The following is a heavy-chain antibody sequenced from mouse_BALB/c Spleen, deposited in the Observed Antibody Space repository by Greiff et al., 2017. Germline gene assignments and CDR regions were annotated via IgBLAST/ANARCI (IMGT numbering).Heavy chain of an antibody. J-gene: IGHJ4*01. Sequence: QVQLQQSGAELVRPGVSVKISCKGSGYTFTDYSMHWVKQSHAKSLEWIGVISTYYGDASYNQKFKGKATMTVDKSSSTAYMELARLTSEDSAIYYCARPYDGGPYYYAMDYWGQGTSVTVSS. CDR3: ARPYDGGPYYYAMDY. CDR2: ISTYYGDA. V-gene: IGHV1S137*01. CDR1: GYTFTDYS. D-gene: IGHD2-12*01.